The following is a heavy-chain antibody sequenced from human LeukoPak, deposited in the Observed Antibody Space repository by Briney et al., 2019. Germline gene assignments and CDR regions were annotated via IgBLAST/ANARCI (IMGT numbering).Heavy chain of an antibody. Sequence: ASVKVSCKASGYTFTSYAMHWVRQAPGQRLEWMGWINAGNGNTKYSQKFQGRVTITRDTSASTAYMELSSLRSEDTAVYYCARSMAIAAAGADYWGQGTLVTVSS. CDR2: INAGNGNT. CDR1: GYTFTSYA. V-gene: IGHV1-3*01. CDR3: ARSMAIAAAGADY. D-gene: IGHD6-13*01. J-gene: IGHJ4*02.